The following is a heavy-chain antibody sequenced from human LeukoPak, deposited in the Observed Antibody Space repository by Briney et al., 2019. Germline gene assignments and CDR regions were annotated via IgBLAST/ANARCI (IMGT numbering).Heavy chain of an antibody. J-gene: IGHJ4*02. D-gene: IGHD6-13*01. CDR2: INPNSGGT. V-gene: IGHV1-2*02. CDR1: GYTFTGYY. CDR3: ARASPYSSSWYFDY. Sequence: ASVKVSCKASGYTFTGYYMHWVRQAPGQGLEWMGWINPNSGGTNYAQKFQGRVTMTRDTSISTAYMELSRLRSDDTAVYYCARASPYSSSWYFDYWGQGTLVTVSS.